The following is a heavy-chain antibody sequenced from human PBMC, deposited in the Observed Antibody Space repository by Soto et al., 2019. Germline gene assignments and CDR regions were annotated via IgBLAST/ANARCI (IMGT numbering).Heavy chain of an antibody. Sequence: TSETLSLTCAVYGGSFSGYYWSWIRQPPGKGLEWIGEINHSGSTNYNPSLKSRVTISVDTSKNQFSLKLSSVTAADTAVYYCARGLGNYGDFDDAFDIWGQGTMVTVSS. CDR3: ARGLGNYGDFDDAFDI. D-gene: IGHD4-17*01. J-gene: IGHJ3*02. V-gene: IGHV4-34*01. CDR1: GGSFSGYY. CDR2: INHSGST.